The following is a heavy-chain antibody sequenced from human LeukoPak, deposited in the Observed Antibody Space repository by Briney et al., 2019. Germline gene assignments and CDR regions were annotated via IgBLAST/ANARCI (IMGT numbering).Heavy chain of an antibody. CDR2: ISSSSSYI. Sequence: PGGSLRLSCAASGFTFSSYSMNWVRQAPGKGLEWVSDISSSSSYIYYADSVKGRVTISRDNAKNSLYLQMNTLRAEDTAVYYCARGIVVVTNVAFDIWGQGTMVTVSS. CDR1: GFTFSSYS. J-gene: IGHJ3*02. V-gene: IGHV3-21*01. CDR3: ARGIVVVTNVAFDI. D-gene: IGHD3-22*01.